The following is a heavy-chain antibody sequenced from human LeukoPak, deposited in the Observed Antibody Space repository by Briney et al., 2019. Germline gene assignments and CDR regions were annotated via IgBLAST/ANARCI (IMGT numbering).Heavy chain of an antibody. D-gene: IGHD4-17*01. J-gene: IGHJ4*02. CDR3: AKEIWPTVTIPGRTYFDY. CDR2: ISVSNGNT. V-gene: IGHV1-18*01. CDR1: GYTFNNYG. Sequence: ASMKVSCKASGYTFNNYGINWVRQAPGQGLEWMGWISVSNGNTEYAENLQGRVTMTTDTSTSTAYMELRSLRAEDTAVYYCAKEIWPTVTIPGRTYFDYWGQGALVTVSS.